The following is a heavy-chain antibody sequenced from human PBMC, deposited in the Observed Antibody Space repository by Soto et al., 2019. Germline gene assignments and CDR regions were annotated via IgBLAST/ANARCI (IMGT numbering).Heavy chain of an antibody. J-gene: IGHJ4*02. CDR1: GFSLSTTGVG. D-gene: IGHD2-15*01. Sequence: QITLKESGPTLVKPTQTLTLTCTFSGFSLSTTGVGVGWIRQPTGKALEWLALIYWDDDKRYSPPLRSRLTVTKATSKTQVVLTLPNQDPVDTATYFCAHTTTFGGNPCNYWGQGTRVTVSS. CDR3: AHTTTFGGNPCNY. CDR2: IYWDDDK. V-gene: IGHV2-5*02.